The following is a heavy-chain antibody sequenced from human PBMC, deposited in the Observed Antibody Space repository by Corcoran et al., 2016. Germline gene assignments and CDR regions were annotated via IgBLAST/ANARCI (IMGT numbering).Heavy chain of an antibody. D-gene: IGHD3-10*01. Sequence: QVTLKESGPVLVKPTETLTLTCTVSGFSLSNARMGVSWIRQPPGKALEWLAHIFSNDEKSYSTSLKSRLTISKDTSKSQVVLTMTNMDPVDTATYYCARIRSTMVPPGPKRRHFDLWGRGTLVTVSS. V-gene: IGHV2-26*01. CDR3: ARIRSTMVPPGPKRRHFDL. CDR2: IFSNDEK. CDR1: GFSLSNARMG. J-gene: IGHJ2*01.